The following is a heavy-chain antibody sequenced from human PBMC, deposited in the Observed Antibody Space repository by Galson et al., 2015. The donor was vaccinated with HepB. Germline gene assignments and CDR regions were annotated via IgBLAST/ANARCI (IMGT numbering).Heavy chain of an antibody. Sequence: SLRLSCAASGFTFSNAWMSWVRQAPGKGLEWVGRIKSKTDGGTTDYAAPVNGRFTISRDDSKNTLYLQMNSLKTEDTAVYYCTASGTVLYYYGMDVWGQGTTVTVSS. D-gene: IGHD6-25*01. V-gene: IGHV3-15*01. CDR2: IKSKTDGGTT. CDR3: TASGTVLYYYGMDV. J-gene: IGHJ6*02. CDR1: GFTFSNAW.